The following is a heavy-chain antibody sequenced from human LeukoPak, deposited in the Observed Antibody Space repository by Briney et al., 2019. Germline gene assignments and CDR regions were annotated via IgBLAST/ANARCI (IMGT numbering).Heavy chain of an antibody. CDR2: MYTSGST. J-gene: IGHJ3*02. CDR3: ARPSGYTSAFDI. CDR1: GGSISSGSYY. V-gene: IGHV4-61*02. D-gene: IGHD6-13*01. Sequence: PSQTLSLTCTVSGGSISSGSYYWSWIRQPAGKGLEWIGRMYTSGSTNYNPSLKSRVTISVDTSKNQFSLKLSSVTAADTAVYYCARPSGYTSAFDIWGQGTMVTVSS.